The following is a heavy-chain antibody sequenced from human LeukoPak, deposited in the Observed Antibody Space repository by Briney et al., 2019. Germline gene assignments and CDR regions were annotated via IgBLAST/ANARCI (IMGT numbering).Heavy chain of an antibody. D-gene: IGHD6-6*01. CDR1: GGTFSSYA. J-gene: IGHJ4*02. Sequence: SVKVSCKASGGTFSSYAISWVRQAPGQGLEWMGGIIPIFGTANYAQKFQGRVTITADESTSTAYMELSSLRSEDTAVYYCARTRSEYSSSFGYWGQGTLVTVSS. V-gene: IGHV1-69*13. CDR3: ARTRSEYSSSFGY. CDR2: IIPIFGTA.